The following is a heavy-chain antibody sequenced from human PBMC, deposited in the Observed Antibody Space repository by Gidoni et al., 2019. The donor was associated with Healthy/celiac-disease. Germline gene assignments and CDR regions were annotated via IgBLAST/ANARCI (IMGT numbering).Heavy chain of an antibody. CDR2: ISSSSSTI. Sequence: EVQLVESGGGLVQPGGSLRLSCAASGFTFSSYSMNWVRQAPGKGLEWVSYISSSSSTIYYADSVKGRFTISRDNAKNSLYLQMNSLRDEDTAVYYCAREGGYCSSTSCYDGNWYFDLWGRGTLVTVSS. V-gene: IGHV3-48*02. CDR3: AREGGYCSSTSCYDGNWYFDL. D-gene: IGHD2-2*01. CDR1: GFTFSSYS. J-gene: IGHJ2*01.